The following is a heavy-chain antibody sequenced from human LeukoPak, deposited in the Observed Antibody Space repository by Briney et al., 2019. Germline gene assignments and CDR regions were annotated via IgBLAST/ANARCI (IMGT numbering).Heavy chain of an antibody. V-gene: IGHV4-59*01. Sequence: SETLSLTCTVSGGSLSSYYWSWIRQPPGKGLEWIGYIYYSGSTNYNPSLKSRVTISVDTSKNQFSLKLSSVTAADTAVYYCARGSGWSHSDAFDIWGQGTMVTVSS. CDR2: IYYSGST. CDR1: GGSLSSYY. CDR3: ARGSGWSHSDAFDI. D-gene: IGHD2-15*01. J-gene: IGHJ3*02.